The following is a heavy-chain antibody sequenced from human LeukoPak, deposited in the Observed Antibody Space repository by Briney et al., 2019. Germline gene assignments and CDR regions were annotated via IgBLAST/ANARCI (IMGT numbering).Heavy chain of an antibody. CDR2: IWYDGSNK. CDR3: ARDMEYYDILTGYFQY. D-gene: IGHD3-9*01. V-gene: IGHV3-33*01. Sequence: PGRSLRLSCAASGFSFTSQGMHWVRQAPGKGLEWVAVIWYDGSNKYYADSVKGRFTISRDNSKNTLYLQMNSLRAEDTAVYYCARDMEYYDILTGYFQYWGQGTLVTVSS. J-gene: IGHJ4*02. CDR1: GFSFTSQG.